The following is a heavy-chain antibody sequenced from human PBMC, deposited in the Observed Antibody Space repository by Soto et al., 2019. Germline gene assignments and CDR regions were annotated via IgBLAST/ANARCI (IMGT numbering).Heavy chain of an antibody. CDR2: MNPNSGNT. CDR3: ARGRPGYYDFWSGYHYYYYYMDV. V-gene: IGHV1-8*01. CDR1: GYTFTSYD. Sequence: ASVKVSCKASGYTFTSYDINWVRQATGQGLEWMGWMNPNSGNTGYAQKFQGRVTMTRNTSISTAYMELSSLRSEDTAVYYCARGRPGYYDFWSGYHYYYYYMDVWGKGTTVTSP. D-gene: IGHD3-3*01. J-gene: IGHJ6*03.